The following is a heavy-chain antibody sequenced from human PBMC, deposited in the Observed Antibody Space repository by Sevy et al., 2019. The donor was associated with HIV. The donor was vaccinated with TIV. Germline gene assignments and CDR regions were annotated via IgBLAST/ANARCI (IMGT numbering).Heavy chain of an antibody. J-gene: IGHJ5*02. CDR3: ARSNYGDYNWFDP. CDR2: IHSSGST. Sequence: SETLSLTCTVSGGSISNYYWSWIRQLPGKGLEWIGYIHSSGSTSFNPSLKSRVTVSADTSKNHFSLRLGAMTAADTAIYYCARSNYGDYNWFDPWGQGTLVTVSS. D-gene: IGHD4-17*01. CDR1: GGSISNYY. V-gene: IGHV4-59*01.